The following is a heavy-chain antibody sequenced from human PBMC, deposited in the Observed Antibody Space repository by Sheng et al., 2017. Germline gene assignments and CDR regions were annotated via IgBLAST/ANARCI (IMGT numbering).Heavy chain of an antibody. Sequence: EVQLVESGGGLVQPGGSLRLSCAASGFTFSSYWMHWVRQAPGKGLVWVSRINSDGSSTSYADSVKGRFTISRDNAKNTLYLQMNSLRAEDTAVYYCARAWALGDFWSGAGFDPWGQGTLVTVSS. CDR3: ARAWALGDFWSGAGFDP. V-gene: IGHV3-74*01. D-gene: IGHD3-3*01. CDR2: INSDGSST. CDR1: GFTFSSYW. J-gene: IGHJ5*02.